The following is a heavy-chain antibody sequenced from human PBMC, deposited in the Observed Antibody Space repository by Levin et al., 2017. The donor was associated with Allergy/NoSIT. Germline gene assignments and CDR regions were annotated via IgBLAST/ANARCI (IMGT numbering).Heavy chain of an antibody. CDR2: INPGASGK. V-gene: IGHV3-7*01. CDR1: GFTFSSSY. Sequence: PGGSLRLSCAASGFTFSSSYMSWVRQAPGKGLEWVANINPGASGKYYVDSVKGRFTISRDNAKNSLDLQMNSLRAEDTAVYYCAQWALTTDQYYYMDGWGKGTTVTVSS. D-gene: IGHD4-17*01. CDR3: AQWALTTDQYYYMDG. J-gene: IGHJ6*03.